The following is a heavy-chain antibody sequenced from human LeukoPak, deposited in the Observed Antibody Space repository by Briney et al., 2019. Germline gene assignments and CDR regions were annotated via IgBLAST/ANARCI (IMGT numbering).Heavy chain of an antibody. J-gene: IGHJ5*02. Sequence: ASVKVSCKGSVYTVTSYGISWVRQAAGQGREGMGWISAYNGNTNHAQKLQGRVTMTTDTSTSTAYMELRSLRSDHTAVYYCARTTKEIMYYYDSSGYQGSPYNSFDPWGQGTLVTVSS. CDR2: ISAYNGNT. CDR3: ARTTKEIMYYYDSSGYQGSPYNSFDP. D-gene: IGHD3-22*01. CDR1: VYTVTSYG. V-gene: IGHV1-18*01.